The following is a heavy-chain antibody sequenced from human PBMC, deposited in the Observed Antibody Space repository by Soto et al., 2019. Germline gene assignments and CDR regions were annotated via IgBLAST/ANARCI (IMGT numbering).Heavy chain of an antibody. D-gene: IGHD4-17*01. CDR1: GFTFSSYA. J-gene: IGHJ5*01. CDR2: ISGSGGST. Sequence: EVQLLESGGGLVQPGGSLRLSCAASGFTFSSYAMCWVRQAPGKGLEWVSAISGSGGSTYYADSVKGRFTISRDNSTNTLYLQMNILRAEDTAVYYCAKPSVPRPRKTVTFDFWGQGTMVSVSS. CDR3: AKPSVPRPRKTVTFDF. V-gene: IGHV3-23*01.